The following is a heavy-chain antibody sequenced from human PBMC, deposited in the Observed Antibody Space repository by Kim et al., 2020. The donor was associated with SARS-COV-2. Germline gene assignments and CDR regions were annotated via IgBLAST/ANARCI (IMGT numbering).Heavy chain of an antibody. CDR2: IYPGDSDT. CDR1: GYSFTNYW. V-gene: IGHV5-51*01. D-gene: IGHD6-13*01. J-gene: IGHJ6*02. Sequence: GESLKISCKGSGYSFTNYWIGWVRQMPGKGLEWMGIIYPGDSDTRYSPSSQGQVTISADKSISTAYLQWSSLKASDTDMYYCARRSSWYVGSYYYYGMDVWGQGTTVTASS. CDR3: ARRSSWYVGSYYYYGMDV.